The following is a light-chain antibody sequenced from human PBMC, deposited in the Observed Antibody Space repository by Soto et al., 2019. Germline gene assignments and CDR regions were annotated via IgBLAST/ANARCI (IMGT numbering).Light chain of an antibody. CDR1: QSISSW. V-gene: IGKV1-5*01. CDR2: DAS. J-gene: IGKJ4*01. Sequence: DIQMTQSPSTLSASVGDRVTITCRASQSISSWLAWYQQKPGKAPNLLIYDASSLESGVPSRFSGSGSGTEFTLTISSLQPDDFATYYCQPYNNYPLTFGGGTKVEIK. CDR3: QPYNNYPLT.